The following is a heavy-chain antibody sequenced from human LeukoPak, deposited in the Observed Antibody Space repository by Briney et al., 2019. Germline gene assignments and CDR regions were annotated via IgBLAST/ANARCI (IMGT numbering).Heavy chain of an antibody. D-gene: IGHD3-22*01. CDR2: INPNSGGT. V-gene: IGHV1-2*02. CDR3: ARNFYFDSSGYYHY. CDR1: GYTFTGYY. Sequence: ASVKVSCKVSGYTFTGYYMHWVRQAPGQGLEWMGWINPNSGGTNYAQKFQGRVTMTRDTSISTAYMELSRLRSDDTAVYYCARNFYFDSSGYYHYWGQGTLVTVSS. J-gene: IGHJ4*02.